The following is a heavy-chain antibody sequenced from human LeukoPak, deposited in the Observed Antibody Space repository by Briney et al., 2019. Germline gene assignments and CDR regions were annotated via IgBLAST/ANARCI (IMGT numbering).Heavy chain of an antibody. V-gene: IGHV3-30*04. CDR3: ARGQLGYCSGGSCLNWFDP. Sequence: GGSLRLSCAASGFTFSSYAMHWVRQAPGKGLEWVAVISYDGSNKYYADSAKGRFTISRDNSKNTLYLQMNSLRAEDTAVYYCARGQLGYCSGGSCLNWFDPWGQGTLVTVSS. CDR2: ISYDGSNK. CDR1: GFTFSSYA. J-gene: IGHJ5*02. D-gene: IGHD2-15*01.